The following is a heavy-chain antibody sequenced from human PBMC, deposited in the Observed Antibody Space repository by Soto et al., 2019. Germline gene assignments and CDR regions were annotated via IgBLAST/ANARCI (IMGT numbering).Heavy chain of an antibody. J-gene: IGHJ6*02. CDR1: GFIFSSFW. CDR2: IRQDGGEE. V-gene: IGHV3-7*05. D-gene: IGHD3-3*01. CDR3: ARIQPFAIFGVANHYGMDV. Sequence: PGGSLRLSCAASGFIFSSFWMTWVRQAPGKGLEWVANIRQDGGEEYYVDSVKGRFTISRDNAKNSLYLQVNSLRAEDTAVYHCARIQPFAIFGVANHYGMDVWGQGTTVTV.